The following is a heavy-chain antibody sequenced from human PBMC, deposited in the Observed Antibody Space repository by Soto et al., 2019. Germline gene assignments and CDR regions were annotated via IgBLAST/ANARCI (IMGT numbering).Heavy chain of an antibody. D-gene: IGHD3-10*01. J-gene: IGHJ4*02. CDR1: GFTFSNAW. Sequence: ESGGGLVKPGGSLRLSCAASGFTFSNAWMHWVRQAPGKGLEWVGRIKSKTDGGTTDYAAPVKGRFTISRDDSKNTLYVKMNSLKTEDTAVYYCATDLLFVDFAYEDYWGQGTLVTVSS. V-gene: IGHV3-15*07. CDR2: IKSKTDGGTT. CDR3: ATDLLFVDFAYEDY.